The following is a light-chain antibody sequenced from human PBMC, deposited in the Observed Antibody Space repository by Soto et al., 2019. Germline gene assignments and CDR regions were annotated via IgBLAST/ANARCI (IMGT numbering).Light chain of an antibody. CDR2: HVT. V-gene: IGLV2-14*03. Sequence: QSALTQPASVSGSPGQSITISCTGTSSDIGHYDYVSWYQQHPGKAPKLMIYHVTYRPSGCSNRYSGSKSGNSASLTISGLQADDEAYYYCCSLTTSHTYVFGSGTKFTVL. J-gene: IGLJ1*01. CDR3: CSLTTSHTYV. CDR1: SSDIGHYDY.